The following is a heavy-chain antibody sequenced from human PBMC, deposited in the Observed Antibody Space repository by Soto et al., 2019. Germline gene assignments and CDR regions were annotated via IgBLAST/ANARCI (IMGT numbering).Heavy chain of an antibody. D-gene: IGHD2-8*01. J-gene: IGHJ6*02. Sequence: EVQLVESGGGLVKPGGSLRLSCAASGFTFSSYGMNWVRQAPGKGLEWVSSISGSSSYIYYADSMKGRFTISRDNAKNSLYLQMNSLRAEDTAVYYCARLIKQGSDYGLDVWGQGTTVTVSS. CDR2: ISGSSSYI. V-gene: IGHV3-21*01. CDR3: ARLIKQGSDYGLDV. CDR1: GFTFSSYG.